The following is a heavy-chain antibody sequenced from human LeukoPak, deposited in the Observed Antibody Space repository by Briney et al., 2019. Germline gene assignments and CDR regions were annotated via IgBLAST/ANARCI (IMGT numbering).Heavy chain of an antibody. CDR1: GFTFSSYE. CDR2: ISSSGSTI. J-gene: IGHJ3*02. Sequence: PTGGSLRLSCAASGFTFSSYEMNWVRQAPGKGLEWVSYISSSGSTIYYADSVKGRFPISRENAKNSLYLQMNSLRAEDTAVYYCVTPTSPQDGAFDIWGQGTMVTVSS. CDR3: VTPTSPQDGAFDI. V-gene: IGHV3-48*03. D-gene: IGHD5-24*01.